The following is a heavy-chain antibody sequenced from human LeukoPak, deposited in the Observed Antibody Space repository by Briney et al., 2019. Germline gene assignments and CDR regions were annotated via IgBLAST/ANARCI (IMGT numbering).Heavy chain of an antibody. CDR3: ARARYSGSLGPVGGY. CDR2: INHSGST. D-gene: IGHD1-26*01. CDR1: GGSFSGYY. J-gene: IGHJ4*02. V-gene: IGHV4-34*01. Sequence: SETLSLTCAVYGGSFSGYYWSWIRQPPGKGLEWIGEINHSGSTNYNPSLMRRGSISVDTYTKQFFLMLSSVTAAEEAVVYCARARYSGSLGPVGGYWGQGTLVTVSS.